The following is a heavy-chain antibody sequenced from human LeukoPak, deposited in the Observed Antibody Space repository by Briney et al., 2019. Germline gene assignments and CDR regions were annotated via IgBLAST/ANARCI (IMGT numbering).Heavy chain of an antibody. CDR3: ARAAAPYYYDSSGYFFDY. V-gene: IGHV3-23*01. CDR1: GFTFSSYA. CDR2: ISGSGGST. Sequence: AGGSLRLSCAASGFTFSSYAMSWVRQAPGKGLEWVSAISGSGGSTYYADSVKGRFTISRDNAKNSLYLQMNSLRAEDTAVYYCARAAAPYYYDSSGYFFDYWGQGTLVTVSS. J-gene: IGHJ4*02. D-gene: IGHD3-22*01.